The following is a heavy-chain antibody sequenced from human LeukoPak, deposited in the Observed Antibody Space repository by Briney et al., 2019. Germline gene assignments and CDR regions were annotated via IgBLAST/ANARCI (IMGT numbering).Heavy chain of an antibody. V-gene: IGHV3-7*01. CDR3: VGDPGDY. J-gene: IGHJ4*02. Sequence: GGPLRLSCAASGFSFSTYWMSWVRQAPGKGLEWVAHIKHDGIEKYYVDSVKGRFTISRDNAKNSLYLQMNTLRAEDTAVYYCVGDPGDYWGQGTLVTVSS. CDR1: GFSFSTYW. CDR2: IKHDGIEK.